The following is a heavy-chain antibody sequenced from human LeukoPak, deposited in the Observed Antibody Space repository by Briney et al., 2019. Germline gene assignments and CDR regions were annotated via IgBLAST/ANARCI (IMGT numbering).Heavy chain of an antibody. CDR1: GFTFSSYA. CDR3: ARDGGSPSEKGFDY. V-gene: IGHV3-23*01. CDR2: ISGSGGST. Sequence: GGSLRLSCAASGFTFSSYAMSWVRQAPGKGLEWVSAISGSGGSTYYADSVKGRFTISRDNSKNTLYLQMNSLRAEDTAVYYCARDGGSPSEKGFDYWGQGTLVTVSS. D-gene: IGHD1-26*01. J-gene: IGHJ4*02.